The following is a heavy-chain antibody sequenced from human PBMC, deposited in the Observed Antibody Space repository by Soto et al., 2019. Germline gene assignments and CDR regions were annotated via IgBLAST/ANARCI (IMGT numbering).Heavy chain of an antibody. Sequence: SPTHSLTCAMAGESGSSKSAAWTWIREHPSRNQDRLGRTYYRSKWYNDYAVSVKSRITINPDTSKNQFSLQLNSVTPEDTAVYYCARVSENTYYYDGSGYSPGMDVWGQGTTVTVSS. CDR1: GESGSSKSAA. CDR3: ARVSENTYYYDGSGYSPGMDV. J-gene: IGHJ6*01. D-gene: IGHD3-22*01. V-gene: IGHV6-1*01. CDR2: TYYRSKWYN.